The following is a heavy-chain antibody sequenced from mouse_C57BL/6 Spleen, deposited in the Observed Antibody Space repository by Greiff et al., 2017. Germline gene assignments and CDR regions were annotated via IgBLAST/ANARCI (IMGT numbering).Heavy chain of an antibody. D-gene: IGHD4-1*01. CDR1: GFTFSSYA. Sequence: EVKLVESGGGLVKPGGSLKLSCAASGFTFSSYAMSWVRQTPEKRLEWVATISDGGSYTYYPDNVKGRFTISRDNAKNNLYLQMSHLKSEDTAMYYCARTGTDDYWGQGTTLTVSS. V-gene: IGHV5-4*03. CDR2: ISDGGSYT. J-gene: IGHJ2*01. CDR3: ARTGTDDY.